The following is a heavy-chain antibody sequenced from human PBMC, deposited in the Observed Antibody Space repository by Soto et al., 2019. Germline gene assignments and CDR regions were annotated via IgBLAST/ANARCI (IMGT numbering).Heavy chain of an antibody. CDR1: GGTFSSYT. CDR3: ARDTHVIVPAAIGWFDP. J-gene: IGHJ5*02. V-gene: IGHV1-69*02. D-gene: IGHD2-2*01. CDR2: IITILGIA. Sequence: QVQLVQSGAEVKKPGSSVKVSCKASGGTFSSYTISWVRQAPGQGLEWMGRIITILGIANYAQKFQGRVTITADKSTSTAYMELSSLRSEDTAVYYCARDTHVIVPAAIGWFDPWGQGTLVTVSS.